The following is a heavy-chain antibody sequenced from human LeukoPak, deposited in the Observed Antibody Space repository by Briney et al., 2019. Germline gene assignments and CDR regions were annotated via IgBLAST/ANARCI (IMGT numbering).Heavy chain of an antibody. CDR1: GFTFSNYA. CDR3: AKGSIAAADY. CDR2: ISGSGGST. J-gene: IGHJ4*02. D-gene: IGHD6-13*01. V-gene: IGHV3-23*01. Sequence: GGSLRLSCAASGFTFSNYAMSWVRQAPGKGLEWVSGISGSGGSTYYADSVKGRLTISRDNSKNTLYLQMDSLRAEDTAVYYCAKGSIAAADYWGQGTLVTVSS.